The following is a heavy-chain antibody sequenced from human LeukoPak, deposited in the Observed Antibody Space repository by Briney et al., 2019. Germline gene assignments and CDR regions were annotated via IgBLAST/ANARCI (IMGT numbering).Heavy chain of an antibody. V-gene: IGHV4-39*07. Sequence: PSETLSLTCTVSGGSISSSSYYLGWIRQPPGKGLEWIGEISHSGSTTYNPSLRSRVTISGDTSKKQFSLKLSSVTAADTAVYYCVTYYYGSSAPKRNYWGQGILVTVSS. J-gene: IGHJ4*02. CDR2: ISHSGST. CDR1: GGSISSSSYY. CDR3: VTYYYGSSAPKRNY. D-gene: IGHD3-22*01.